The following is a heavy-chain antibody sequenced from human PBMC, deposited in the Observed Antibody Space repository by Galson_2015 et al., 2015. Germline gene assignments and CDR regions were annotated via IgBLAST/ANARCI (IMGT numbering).Heavy chain of an antibody. Sequence: ETLSLTCTVSGGSISSYYWSWIRPPPGEGLEGIGYIYYSGSTNYNPSLKSRVTISVDTSKNQFSLKLSSVTAADTAVYYCARDSGEVVTGDADAFDIWGQGTMVTVSS. J-gene: IGHJ3*02. D-gene: IGHD7-27*01. V-gene: IGHV4-59*01. CDR3: ARDSGEVVTGDADAFDI. CDR1: GGSISSYY. CDR2: IYYSGST.